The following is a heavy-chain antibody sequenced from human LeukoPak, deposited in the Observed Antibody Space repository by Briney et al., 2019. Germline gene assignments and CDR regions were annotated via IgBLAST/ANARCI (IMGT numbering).Heavy chain of an antibody. CDR2: INHSGST. CDR3: ARGSSILYDYIWGSYRYYFDY. V-gene: IGHV4-34*01. Sequence: SETLSLTCAVYGGSFSGYYWSWIRQPPGKGLEWIGEINHSGSTNYNPSLKSRVTISVDTSKNQFSLKLSFVTAADTAVYYCARGSSILYDYIWGSYRYYFDYWGQGTLVTVSS. D-gene: IGHD3-16*02. CDR1: GGSFSGYY. J-gene: IGHJ4*02.